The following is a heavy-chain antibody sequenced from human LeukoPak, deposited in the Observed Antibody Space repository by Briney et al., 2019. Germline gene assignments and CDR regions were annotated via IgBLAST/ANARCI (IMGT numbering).Heavy chain of an antibody. CDR3: ASILSSGCFDY. CDR2: IYHSGST. Sequence: PSETLSPTCTVSGYSISSGYYWGWIRQPPGKGLEWIGSIYHSGSTYNNPSLESRVTISVDTSKNQFSLKLSSVTAADTAVYYCASILSSGCFDYWGQGTLVTVSS. J-gene: IGHJ4*02. CDR1: GYSISSGYY. V-gene: IGHV4-38-2*02. D-gene: IGHD6-19*01.